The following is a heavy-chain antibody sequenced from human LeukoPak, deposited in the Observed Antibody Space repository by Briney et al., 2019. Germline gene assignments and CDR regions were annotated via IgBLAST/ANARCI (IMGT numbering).Heavy chain of an antibody. V-gene: IGHV4-38-2*01. J-gene: IGHJ5*02. CDR2: FYHSGST. CDR3: ARHDLYSYYPHNWFDP. CDR1: AYSIGSGYY. Sequence: SETLSLTCAVSAYSIGSGYYWGWIRQPPGKGLEWIGSFYHSGSTYYNPSLKSRVTISVDTSKNQFSLKLSSVTAADTAVYYCARHDLYSYYPHNWFDPWGQGTLVTVSS. D-gene: IGHD4-11*01.